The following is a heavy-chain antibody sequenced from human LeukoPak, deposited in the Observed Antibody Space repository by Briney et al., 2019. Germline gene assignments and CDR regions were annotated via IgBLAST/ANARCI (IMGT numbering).Heavy chain of an antibody. V-gene: IGHV4-61*01. CDR2: VYYSGSA. CDR3: ARWGHSSGYPFSEELFDP. J-gene: IGHJ5*02. CDR1: GGSVGSDMSH. Sequence: KPSETLSLTCSVSGGSVGSDMSHWSWIRQPPGKGLEWIGYVYYSGSANYNPSLESRVTMSLDHSKNQFSLKLSSVTAADTAVYYCARWGHSSGYPFSEELFDPWGQGTLVTVSS. D-gene: IGHD3-22*01.